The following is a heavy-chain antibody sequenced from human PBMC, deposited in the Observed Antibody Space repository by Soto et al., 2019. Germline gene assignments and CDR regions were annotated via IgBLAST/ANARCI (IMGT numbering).Heavy chain of an antibody. CDR2: IYYSGST. CDR1: GGSISGYY. V-gene: IGHV4-59*08. Sequence: QVQLQESGPGLVEPSETLSLTCTVSGGSISGYYWSWIRQPPGKGLEWIGYIYYSGSTNYNPSLKSRVTISVDTSKNQFSLKLSSVTSADTAVYFCARGYCSGGSCYSRFFDYWGQGTLVTVSS. D-gene: IGHD2-15*01. J-gene: IGHJ4*02. CDR3: ARGYCSGGSCYSRFFDY.